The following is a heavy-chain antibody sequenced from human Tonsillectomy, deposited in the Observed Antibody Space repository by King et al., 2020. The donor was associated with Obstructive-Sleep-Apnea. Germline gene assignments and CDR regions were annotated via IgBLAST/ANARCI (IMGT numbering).Heavy chain of an antibody. CDR3: ARDVGGSGKIDY. CDR1: GGSISSGGYY. V-gene: IGHV4-31*03. CDR2: IYYSGST. J-gene: IGHJ4*02. D-gene: IGHD3-10*01. Sequence: QLQESGPGLVKPSQTLSLTCTVSGGSISSGGYYWSWIRQHPGKGLEWIGYIYYSGSTYYNPSLKSRVTISVDTSKNQFSLKLSSVTAAATAVYYCARDVGGSGKIDYWGQGTLVTVSS.